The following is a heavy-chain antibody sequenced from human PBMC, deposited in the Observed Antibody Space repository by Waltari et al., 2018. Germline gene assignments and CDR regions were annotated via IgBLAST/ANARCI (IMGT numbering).Heavy chain of an antibody. CDR3: ARDARGAVAGSGGWFDP. V-gene: IGHV7-4-1*02. CDR2: INTNTGNP. D-gene: IGHD6-19*01. CDR1: GGTFSSYA. Sequence: QVQLVQSGAEVKKPGSSVKVSCKASGGTFSSYAISWVRQAPGQGLEWMGWINTNTGNPTYAQGFTGRFVFSLDTSVSTAYLQISSLKAEDTAVYYCARDARGAVAGSGGWFDPWGQGTLVTVSS. J-gene: IGHJ5*02.